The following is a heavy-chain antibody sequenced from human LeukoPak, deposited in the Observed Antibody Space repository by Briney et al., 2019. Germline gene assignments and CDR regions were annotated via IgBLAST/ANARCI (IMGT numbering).Heavy chain of an antibody. J-gene: IGHJ3*02. CDR2: INPNSGGT. CDR1: GYTFTGYY. V-gene: IGHV1-2*02. Sequence: ASVKVSCKASGYTFTGYYMHWVRQAPGQGLEWMGWINPNSGGTNYAQKFQGRVTMTRDTSISTAYMELSSLRSEDTAVYYCARGPLFTPDVDIWGQGTMVTVSS. D-gene: IGHD3-10*01. CDR3: ARGPLFTPDVDI.